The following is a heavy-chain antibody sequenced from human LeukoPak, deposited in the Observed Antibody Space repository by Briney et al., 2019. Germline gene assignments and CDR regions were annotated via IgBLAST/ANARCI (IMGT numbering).Heavy chain of an antibody. CDR2: IYTSGST. CDR1: GGSISSYY. D-gene: IGHD3-22*01. Sequence: SETLSLTCTVSGGSISSYYWSWIRQPPGKGLEWIGYIYTSGSTNYNPSLKSRVTISVDTSKNPLSLKLSSVTAADTAVYYCARSSGSRYYYYYMDVWGKGTTVTVSS. J-gene: IGHJ6*03. CDR3: ARSSGSRYYYYYMDV. V-gene: IGHV4-4*09.